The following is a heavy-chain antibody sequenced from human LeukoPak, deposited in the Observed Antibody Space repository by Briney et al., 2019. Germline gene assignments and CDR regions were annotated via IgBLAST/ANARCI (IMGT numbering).Heavy chain of an antibody. CDR1: EFTFSSYW. CDR3: AREGFAAASDI. V-gene: IGHV3-7*01. Sequence: GGSLRLSCAASEFTFSSYWMRWVRQAPGKGLEWVANIKQDGSEKNYVDSVKGRFTISRDNAKNSMYLQMNSLRAEDTAVYYCAREGFAAASDIWGQGTMVTASS. CDR2: IKQDGSEK. J-gene: IGHJ3*02. D-gene: IGHD2-15*01.